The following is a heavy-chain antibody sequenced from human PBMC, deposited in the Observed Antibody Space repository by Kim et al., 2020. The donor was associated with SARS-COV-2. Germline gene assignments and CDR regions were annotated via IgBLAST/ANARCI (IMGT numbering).Heavy chain of an antibody. V-gene: IGHV1-3*01. CDR1: GYTFSRST. CDR3: ASQPIAAQGGWFDP. D-gene: IGHD6-13*01. CDR2: INGGDDNT. Sequence: ASVKVSCKASGYTFSRSTMHWVRQAPGQRLEWMGWINGGDDNTKYSQKFQDRVTLTRDTSASTAYMELSSLRSEDTAVYYCASQPIAAQGGWFDPWGQGTLVTVSS. J-gene: IGHJ5*02.